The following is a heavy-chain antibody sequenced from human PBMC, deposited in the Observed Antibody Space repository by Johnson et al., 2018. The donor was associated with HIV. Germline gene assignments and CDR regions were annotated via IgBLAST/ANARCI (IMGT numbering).Heavy chain of an antibody. CDR2: IYSGGST. Sequence: VQLVESGGGLVQPGGSLRLSCAASGFTVRSNYMSWVRQAPGRGLEWVSVIYSGGSTYYADSVKGRFTISRDNSKNKLYLQMNSLRAEDTAVYYCAKDQNRDDAFDVWGQGTTVTVAS. V-gene: IGHV3-66*02. D-gene: IGHD1-14*01. CDR3: AKDQNRDDAFDV. J-gene: IGHJ3*01. CDR1: GFTVRSNY.